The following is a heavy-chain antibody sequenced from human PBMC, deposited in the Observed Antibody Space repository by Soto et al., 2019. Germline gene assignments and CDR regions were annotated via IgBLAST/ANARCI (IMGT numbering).Heavy chain of an antibody. D-gene: IGHD6-19*01. CDR3: AKVRYSSPMGYYYGMDV. Sequence: QAQLEQSGGEVKKPGSSVKVSCKASRVAFSKFIVTWVRQAPGLGLEWVGGIIPIFGTANYAQKFQGRVTIPADESTSTSYMEVNKLRSEDTAVYYCAKVRYSSPMGYYYGMDVWGQGTTVTVSS. J-gene: IGHJ6*02. CDR2: IIPIFGTA. CDR1: RVAFSKFI. V-gene: IGHV1-69*01.